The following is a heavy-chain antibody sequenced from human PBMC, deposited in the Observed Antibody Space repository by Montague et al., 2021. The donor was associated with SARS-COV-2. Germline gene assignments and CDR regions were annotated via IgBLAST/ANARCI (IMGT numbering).Heavy chain of an antibody. CDR1: GASISSRSYY. Sequence: SETLSLTCTVSGASISSRSYYWVWIRQPPGKGLEGIGYKYHSRSTYYNPTRKSRVTISGYTSKNQLSLKMSSVAAADADVYYCATLPSSITIFGVVQGYYFDDWGQGTMVTVSS. D-gene: IGHD3-3*01. J-gene: IGHJ4*02. V-gene: IGHV4-39*01. CDR3: ATLPSSITIFGVVQGYYFDD. CDR2: KYHSRST.